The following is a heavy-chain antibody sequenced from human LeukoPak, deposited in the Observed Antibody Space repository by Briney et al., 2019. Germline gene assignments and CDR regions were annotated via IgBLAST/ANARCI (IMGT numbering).Heavy chain of an antibody. V-gene: IGHV3-48*01. J-gene: IGHJ4*02. CDR2: ISSSSSTI. CDR1: GFTFSTYA. D-gene: IGHD3-10*02. CDR3: ARVYYVYFDY. Sequence: GGSLRLSCAASGFTFSTYAMTWVRQAPGKGLEWVSYISSSSSTIYYADSVKGRFTISRDNAKNSLYLQMNSLRAEDTAVYYCARVYYVYFDYWGQGTLVTVSS.